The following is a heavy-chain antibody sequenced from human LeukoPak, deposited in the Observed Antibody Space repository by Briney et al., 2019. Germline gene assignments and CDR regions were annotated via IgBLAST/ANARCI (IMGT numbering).Heavy chain of an antibody. J-gene: IGHJ4*02. CDR1: GFTFGAYG. V-gene: IGHV3-23*01. CDR2: IHPTGANK. Sequence: PGGSLRLSCVGSGFTFGAYGIMWVRQPPGKGLEWVSTIHPTGANKHYADSVNGRFTISRDNSKSTLCLQMNSLRAEDTAIYYCATYRQVLLPFESWGQGTLVTVSS. CDR3: ATYRQVLLPFES. D-gene: IGHD2-8*02.